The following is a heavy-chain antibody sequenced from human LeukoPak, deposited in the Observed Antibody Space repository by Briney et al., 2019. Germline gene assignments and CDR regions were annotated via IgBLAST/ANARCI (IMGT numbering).Heavy chain of an antibody. CDR1: GGSIGSISYY. D-gene: IGHD2/OR15-2a*01. V-gene: IGHV4-39*01. J-gene: IGHJ5*02. CDR3: ARHFPSMDYTGLSQGWFAP. Sequence: SETLSLTCIVSGGSIGSISYYWGWIRQAPGKGLEWIGTIYYSGTTYYNPSLNSRVAISIDTSENHFSLTVRSVTAADTAVYYCARHFPSMDYTGLSQGWFAPWGQGTLVTVSS. CDR2: IYYSGTT.